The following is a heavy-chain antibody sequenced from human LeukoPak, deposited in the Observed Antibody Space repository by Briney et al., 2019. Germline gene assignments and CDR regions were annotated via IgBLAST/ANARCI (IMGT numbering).Heavy chain of an antibody. J-gene: IGHJ4*02. V-gene: IGHV3-23*01. CDR3: AKARSGDGYNYADY. CDR1: GFTFSSYA. Sequence: GGSLRLSCAASGFTFSSYAMSWVRQAPGKGLEWVSAISGSGGSTYYADSVKGRFTISRDNSKNTLYLQMNSLRAEDTAVYYCAKARSGDGYNYADYWGQGTLVTVSS. D-gene: IGHD5-24*01. CDR2: ISGSGGST.